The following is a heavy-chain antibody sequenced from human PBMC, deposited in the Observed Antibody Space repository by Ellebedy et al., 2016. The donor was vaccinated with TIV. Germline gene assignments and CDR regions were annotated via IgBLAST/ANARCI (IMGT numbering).Heavy chain of an antibody. CDR1: GYTFTSYD. CDR3: ARAPHFGVVIYSYYYGMDV. V-gene: IGHV1-8*01. CDR2: MNPNSGNT. D-gene: IGHD3-3*01. J-gene: IGHJ6*02. Sequence: AASVKVSCKASGYTFTSYDINWVRQATGQGLEWMGWMNPNSGNTGYAQKFQGRVTMTRNTSISTAYMELSSLRSEDTAVYYCARAPHFGVVIYSYYYGMDVWGQGTTVTVSS.